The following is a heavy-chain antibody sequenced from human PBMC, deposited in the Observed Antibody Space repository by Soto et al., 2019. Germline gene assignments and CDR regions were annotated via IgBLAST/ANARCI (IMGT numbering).Heavy chain of an antibody. Sequence: QVQLVQSGAEVKKPGSSVKVSCKASGGTFSSYAISWVRQAPGQGLEWMGGIIPIFGTANYAQKFQGRVTITADESTSTAYTELGSLRSEDTAVYYCANPWGGAACTSMDVWGQGTTVTVSS. V-gene: IGHV1-69*01. CDR3: ANPWGGAACTSMDV. CDR2: IIPIFGTA. J-gene: IGHJ6*02. CDR1: GGTFSSYA. D-gene: IGHD6-13*01.